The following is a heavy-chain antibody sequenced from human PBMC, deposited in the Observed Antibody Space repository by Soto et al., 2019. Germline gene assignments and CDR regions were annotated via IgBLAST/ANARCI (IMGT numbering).Heavy chain of an antibody. CDR2: IYYSGST. Sequence: SETLSLTCTVSGGSISSYYWSWIRQPPGKGLEWIGYIYYSGSTNYNPSLKSRVTISVDTSKNQFSLKLSSVTAADTAVYYCASPAVIEVVDDYYYGMDVGGQGTTVTVSS. J-gene: IGHJ6*02. V-gene: IGHV4-59*08. CDR3: ASPAVIEVVDDYYYGMDV. D-gene: IGHD3-22*01. CDR1: GGSISSYY.